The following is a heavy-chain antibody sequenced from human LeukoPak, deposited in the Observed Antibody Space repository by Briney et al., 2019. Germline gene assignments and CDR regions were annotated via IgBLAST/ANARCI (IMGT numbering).Heavy chain of an antibody. CDR3: AKDREEDYYGSGSYFGYYYYGMDV. D-gene: IGHD3-10*01. CDR2: ISGSGGST. V-gene: IGHV3-23*01. J-gene: IGHJ6*02. Sequence: PGGSLRLSCAASGFTFSSYAMSWVRQAPGKGLEWVSAISGSGGSTYYADSVKGRFTISRDNSKNTLYLQMNSLRAEDTAVYYCAKDREEDYYGSGSYFGYYYYGMDVWGQGTTVTVSS. CDR1: GFTFSSYA.